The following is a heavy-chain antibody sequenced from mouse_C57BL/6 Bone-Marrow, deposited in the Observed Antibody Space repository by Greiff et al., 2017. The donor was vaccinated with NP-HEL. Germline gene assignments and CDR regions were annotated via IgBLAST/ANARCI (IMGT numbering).Heavy chain of an antibody. CDR3: ARATYYDYDGARDY. CDR2: INPNNGGT. J-gene: IGHJ4*01. V-gene: IGHV1-26*01. CDR1: GYTFTDYY. D-gene: IGHD2-4*01. Sequence: VQLKQSGPELVKPGASVKISCKASGYTFTDYYMNWVKQSHGKSLEWIGDINPNNGGTSYNQKFKGKATLTVDKSSSTAYMELRSLTSEDSAVYYCARATYYDYDGARDYWGQGTSVTVSS.